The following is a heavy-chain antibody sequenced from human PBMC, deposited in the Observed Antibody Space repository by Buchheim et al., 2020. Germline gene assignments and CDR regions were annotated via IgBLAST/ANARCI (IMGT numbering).Heavy chain of an antibody. D-gene: IGHD1-26*01. Sequence: VQLVESGGGVVQPGRSLRLSCAASGFTFSSYGMHWVRQAPGKGLEWVANMKHDGSEKYYVDSVKGRFTISRDNAMNSLYLQMNSLRAEDTAVYYCARSGALLYYYGMDVWGQGST. J-gene: IGHJ6*02. CDR1: GFTFSSYG. CDR3: ARSGALLYYYGMDV. CDR2: MKHDGSEK. V-gene: IGHV3-7*01.